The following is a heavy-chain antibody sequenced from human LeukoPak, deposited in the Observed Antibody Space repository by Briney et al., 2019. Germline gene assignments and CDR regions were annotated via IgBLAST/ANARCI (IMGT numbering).Heavy chain of an antibody. Sequence: GRSLRLSCAASGFTFSTYGMHWVRQAPGKGLEWVAVISSDGSDKYYTDSVKSRFTISRDNSKNTLYLQMSSLRADDTALYYCAKERLGATTPNPDYWGQGTLVTVSS. CDR1: GFTFSTYG. CDR2: ISSDGSDK. CDR3: AKERLGATTPNPDY. V-gene: IGHV3-30*18. D-gene: IGHD1-26*01. J-gene: IGHJ4*02.